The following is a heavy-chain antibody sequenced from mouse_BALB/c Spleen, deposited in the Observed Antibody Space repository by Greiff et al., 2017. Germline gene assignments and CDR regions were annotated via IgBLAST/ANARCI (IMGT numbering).Heavy chain of an antibody. CDR3: ARDGYDEGYYFDY. CDR1: GFNIKDTY. D-gene: IGHD2-2*01. J-gene: IGHJ2*01. Sequence: VQLKQSGAELVKPGASVKLSCTASGFNIKDTYMHWVKQRPEQGLEWIGRIDPANGNTKYDPKFQGKATITADTSSNTAYLQLSSLTSEDTAVYYCARDGYDEGYYFDYGGQGTTLTVSS. CDR2: IDPANGNT. V-gene: IGHV14-3*02.